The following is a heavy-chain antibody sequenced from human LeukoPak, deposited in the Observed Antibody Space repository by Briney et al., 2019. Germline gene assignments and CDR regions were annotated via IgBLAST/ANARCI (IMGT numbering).Heavy chain of an antibody. CDR1: GFTFDDYA. CDR2: ISWDGGST. V-gene: IGHV3-43D*03. CDR3: AKDKYYDILTGNGMDV. Sequence: GGSLRLSCAASGFTFDDYAMHWVRQAPGKGLEWVSLISWDGGSTYYADSVKGRFTISRDNSKNSLYLQMNSLRAEDTALYYCAKDKYYDILTGNGMDVWGQGTTVTVSS. D-gene: IGHD3-9*01. J-gene: IGHJ6*02.